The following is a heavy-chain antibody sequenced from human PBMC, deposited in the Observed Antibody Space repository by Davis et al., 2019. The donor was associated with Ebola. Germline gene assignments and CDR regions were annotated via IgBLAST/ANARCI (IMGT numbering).Heavy chain of an antibody. CDR2: ISYDGSNK. V-gene: IGHV3-30*03. CDR3: AREWLEPPYGMDV. Sequence: GESLKISCAASGFTFSSYGMHWVRQAPGKGLEWVAVISYDGSNKYYADSVKGRFTISRDNAKKSLYLQMNSLRAEDTAVYYCAREWLEPPYGMDVWGQGTTVTVSS. D-gene: IGHD1-14*01. J-gene: IGHJ6*02. CDR1: GFTFSSYG.